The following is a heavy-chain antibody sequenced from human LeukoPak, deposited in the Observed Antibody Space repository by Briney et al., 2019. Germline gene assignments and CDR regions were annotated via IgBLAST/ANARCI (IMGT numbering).Heavy chain of an antibody. V-gene: IGHV3-23*01. J-gene: IGHJ3*02. D-gene: IGHD2-2*01. CDR2: ITGAGRT. Sequence: GGSLRLSCAASGFTFSFYGMNWVRQAPGKGLEWVSGITGAGRTYYADSVKGWFTISRDNSKNTLYLQMNSLRAEDTAVYHCLGYCGRTSCYDAFDIWGQGTVVTVSS. CDR1: GFTFSFYG. CDR3: LGYCGRTSCYDAFDI.